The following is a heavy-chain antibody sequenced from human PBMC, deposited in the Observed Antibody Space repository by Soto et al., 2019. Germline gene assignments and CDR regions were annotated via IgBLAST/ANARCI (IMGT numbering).Heavy chain of an antibody. D-gene: IGHD3-9*01. CDR1: GGTFSSYA. V-gene: IGHV1-69*13. CDR3: ARAHDILTGYYPPGYYYGMDV. J-gene: IGHJ6*02. CDR2: IIPIFGTA. Sequence: ASVKVSCKASGGTFSSYAISWVRQAPGQGLEWMGGIIPIFGTANYAQKFQGRVTITADESTSTAYMELSSLRSEDTAVYYCARAHDILTGYYPPGYYYGMDVWGQGTTVTVSS.